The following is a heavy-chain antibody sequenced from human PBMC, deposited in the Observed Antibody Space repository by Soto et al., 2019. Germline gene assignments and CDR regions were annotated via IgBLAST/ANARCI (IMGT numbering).Heavy chain of an antibody. CDR3: ARGRHWLDY. CDR2: IYYTRST. Sequence: PSETLSLTCTVSGGSISDYYWSWIRQPPGKGLEWIGYIYYTRSTNYNPSLKSRVTISVDTSKNHFTLILSSVTAADTAVYYCARGRHWLDYWGPGFLVTVSS. J-gene: IGHJ4*02. CDR1: GGSISDYY. V-gene: IGHV4-59*01. D-gene: IGHD6-19*01.